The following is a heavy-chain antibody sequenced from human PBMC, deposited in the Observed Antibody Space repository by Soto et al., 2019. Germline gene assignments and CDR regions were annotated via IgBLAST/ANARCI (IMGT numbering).Heavy chain of an antibody. J-gene: IGHJ4*02. Sequence: QVQLVESGGGVVQPGRSLRLSCAASGFTFSSYAMHWVRQAPGKGLEWVAVISYDGSNKYYADSVKGRFTISRDNSKNTLYRQMNSLRAEDTAVYYCARDHFELAARPPWGSGDYWGQGTLVAVSS. CDR2: ISYDGSNK. D-gene: IGHD6-6*01. V-gene: IGHV3-30-3*01. CDR1: GFTFSSYA. CDR3: ARDHFELAARPPWGSGDY.